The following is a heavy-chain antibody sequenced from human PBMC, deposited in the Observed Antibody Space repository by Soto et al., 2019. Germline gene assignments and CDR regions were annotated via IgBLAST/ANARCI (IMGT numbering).Heavy chain of an antibody. Sequence: HGESLKISCKGSGYRFINYWIGWVRQMPGKGLEWMGIIYPGDSDTRYSPSFQGQVTISADKSINTAYLQWSSLKASDTAMYYCARLTGTTDPFDYWGQGTLVTVSS. V-gene: IGHV5-51*01. J-gene: IGHJ4*02. CDR2: IYPGDSDT. D-gene: IGHD1-7*01. CDR1: GYRFINYW. CDR3: ARLTGTTDPFDY.